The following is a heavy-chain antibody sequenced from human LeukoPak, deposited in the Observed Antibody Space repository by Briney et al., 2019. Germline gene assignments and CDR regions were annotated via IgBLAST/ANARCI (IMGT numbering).Heavy chain of an antibody. V-gene: IGHV3-30*18. J-gene: IGHJ4*02. CDR2: ISHDASGT. D-gene: IGHD3-22*01. Sequence: GGSLRLSCAAPGFTFSNYGMHWVHQAPGKGLEWVAVISHDASGTNYADSVKGRFTISRDNSKNTLYLEMSSLRVEDTALYYCAKEIAEIVAWDFWGQGTLVTVSS. CDR1: GFTFSNYG. CDR3: AKEIAEIVAWDF.